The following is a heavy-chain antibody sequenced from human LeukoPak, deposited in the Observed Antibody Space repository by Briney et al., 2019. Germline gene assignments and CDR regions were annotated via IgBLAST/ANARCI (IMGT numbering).Heavy chain of an antibody. J-gene: IGHJ1*01. D-gene: IGHD6-13*01. Sequence: GGSLKSFCKASTYSITSYWIGRVGHKPGKGLQWRVLMYPGDSDTRYSPSFQGQVTISADKSISTAYLQWSSLKASDTAMYYCARTGYSSSWLLQHWGQGTLVTVSS. V-gene: IGHV5-51*03. CDR2: MYPGDSDT. CDR1: TYSITSYW. CDR3: ARTGYSSSWLLQH.